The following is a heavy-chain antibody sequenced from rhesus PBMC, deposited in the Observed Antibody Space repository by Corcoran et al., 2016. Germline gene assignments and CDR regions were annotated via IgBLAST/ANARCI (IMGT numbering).Heavy chain of an antibody. V-gene: IGHV4-80*01. CDR3: TRAPSGWGAAY. CDR1: GASFTRDW. Sequence: QVQLQESGPGLGKPSETLSITCTVSGASFTRDWWRWIRQSHGKGLEWLGDINGESGTTPYHPSFTSRITISKDASKNQFSLNLDSVTAADTAMYYCTRAPSGWGAAYWGQGVLVTVSS. CDR2: INGESGTT. D-gene: IGHD2-21*01. J-gene: IGHJ4*01.